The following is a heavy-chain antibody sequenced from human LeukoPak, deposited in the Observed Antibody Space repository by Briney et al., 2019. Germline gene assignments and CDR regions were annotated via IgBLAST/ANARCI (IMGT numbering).Heavy chain of an antibody. Sequence: GASVKVSCKASGYTFTSYGISWVRQAPGQGLEWMGWISTYNGNTNYAQKLQGRVTMTTDTSTSTAYMELRSLRSDDTAVYYCARDGEDSSSWHYYYYGMDVWGQGTTVTVSS. CDR3: ARDGEDSSSWHYYYYGMDV. V-gene: IGHV1-18*01. D-gene: IGHD6-13*01. CDR1: GYTFTSYG. J-gene: IGHJ6*02. CDR2: ISTYNGNT.